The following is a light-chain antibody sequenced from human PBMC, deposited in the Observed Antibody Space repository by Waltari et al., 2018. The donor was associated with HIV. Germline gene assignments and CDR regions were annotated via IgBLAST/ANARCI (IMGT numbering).Light chain of an antibody. CDR3: CAYAGSTTYVI. Sequence: QSSLTQPASVSGSPGQSITISCTGTSRDVGGDNLVSRYQQHPGKAPKLMIYEVSKRPSGVSNRFSGSKSGNTASLTISGLQAEDEADYYCCAYAGSTTYVIFGGGTKLTVL. CDR2: EVS. CDR1: SRDVGGDNL. J-gene: IGLJ2*01. V-gene: IGLV2-23*02.